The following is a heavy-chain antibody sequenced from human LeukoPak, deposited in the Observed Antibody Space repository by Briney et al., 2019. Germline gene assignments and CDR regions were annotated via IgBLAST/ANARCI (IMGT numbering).Heavy chain of an antibody. D-gene: IGHD7-27*01. CDR3: ARDSELGKYYYYYYMDV. Sequence: SETLSLTCTVSGESISGFYWNWIRQPPGKGLEWIGRIYTSGSTNYNPSLKSRVTISVDTSKNQFSLKLSSVTAADTAVYYCARDSELGKYYYYYYMDVWGKGTTVTVSS. J-gene: IGHJ6*03. CDR2: IYTSGST. CDR1: GESISGFY. V-gene: IGHV4-4*08.